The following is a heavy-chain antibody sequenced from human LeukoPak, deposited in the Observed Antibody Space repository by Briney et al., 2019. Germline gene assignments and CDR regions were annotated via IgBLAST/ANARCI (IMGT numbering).Heavy chain of an antibody. CDR1: GGSISSYY. CDR3: ARSPSGPNFDY. Sequence: SETLSLTRTVSGGSISSYYWSWIRQPPGKGLEWIGYIYYSGSTNYNPSLKSRVTISVDTSKNQFSLKLSSVTAADTAVYYCARSPSGPNFDYWGQGTLVTVSS. V-gene: IGHV4-59*01. CDR2: IYYSGST. J-gene: IGHJ4*02.